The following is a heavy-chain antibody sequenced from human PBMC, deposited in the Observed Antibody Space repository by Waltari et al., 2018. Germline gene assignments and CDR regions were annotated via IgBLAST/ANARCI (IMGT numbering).Heavy chain of an antibody. CDR2: INAGNGNT. D-gene: IGHD3-22*01. CDR3: ARDGYYDSSGYYSGIDY. V-gene: IGHV1-3*01. J-gene: IGHJ4*02. Sequence: QVQLVQSGAEVKKPGASVKVSCKASGYTFTSYAMHWVRQAPGQRLEWMGWINAGNGNTKYSQKFQGRVTITRDTSTSTAYMELRSLRSDDTAVYYCARDGYYDSSGYYSGIDYWGQGTLVTVSS. CDR1: GYTFTSYA.